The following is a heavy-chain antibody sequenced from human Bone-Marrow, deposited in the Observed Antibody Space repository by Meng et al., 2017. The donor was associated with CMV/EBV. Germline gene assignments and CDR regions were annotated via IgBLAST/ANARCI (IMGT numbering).Heavy chain of an antibody. V-gene: IGHV1-69*10. D-gene: IGHD2-2*01. CDR1: GGTFSSYA. Sequence: SAKVSCKASGGTFSSYAISWVRQAPGQGLEWMGGIIPILGIANYAQKFQGRVTITADKSTSTAYMELSSLRSEDTAVYDCARDLRDIVVVPAARGGMDVWGQGTTVTVSS. J-gene: IGHJ6*02. CDR2: IIPILGIA. CDR3: ARDLRDIVVVPAARGGMDV.